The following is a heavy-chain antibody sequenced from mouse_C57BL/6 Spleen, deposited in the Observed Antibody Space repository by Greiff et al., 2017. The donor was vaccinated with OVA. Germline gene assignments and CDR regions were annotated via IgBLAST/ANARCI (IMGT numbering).Heavy chain of an antibody. J-gene: IGHJ4*01. D-gene: IGHD2-3*01. CDR3: ARFYDGTYYAMDY. Sequence: QVQLKQSGAELARPGASVKLSCKASGYTFPSYGISWVKQRTGQGLEWIGEIYPRSGNTYYNEKFKGKATLTADKSSSTAYMELRSLTSEDSAVYFCARFYDGTYYAMDYWGQGTSVTVSS. V-gene: IGHV1-81*01. CDR1: GYTFPSYG. CDR2: IYPRSGNT.